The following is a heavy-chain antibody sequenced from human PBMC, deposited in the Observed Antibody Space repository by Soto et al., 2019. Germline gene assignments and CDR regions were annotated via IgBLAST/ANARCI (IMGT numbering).Heavy chain of an antibody. Sequence: ASVKVSCKASGGTFTTAAISWVRQAPGQGLEWMGGIMPIFRTADYAQKFQDRVSITADESTRTAYLEPRSLRSEDTAVYYCARDKDRPQLGGNYYYILDVWGQGTTVTVSS. D-gene: IGHD3-3*02. CDR3: ARDKDRPQLGGNYYYILDV. CDR2: IMPIFRTA. V-gene: IGHV1-69*13. CDR1: GGTFTTAA. J-gene: IGHJ6*02.